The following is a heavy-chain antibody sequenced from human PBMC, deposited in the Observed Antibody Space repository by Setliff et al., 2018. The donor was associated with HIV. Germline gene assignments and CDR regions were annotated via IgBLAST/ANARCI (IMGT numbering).Heavy chain of an antibody. V-gene: IGHV3-23*01. D-gene: IGHD5-12*01. CDR1: GFTFSSHA. CDR2: ISGSESGI. J-gene: IGHJ4*01. CDR3: AKEVAVRGKGYFDS. Sequence: GGSLRLSCEVSGFTFSSHAMSWVRQAPGKGLEWVSSISGSESGISYADPVKGRFTISRDNFKNTLYLQMNSLRVEDTAVYYCAKEVAVRGKGYFDSWGHGALVTVSS.